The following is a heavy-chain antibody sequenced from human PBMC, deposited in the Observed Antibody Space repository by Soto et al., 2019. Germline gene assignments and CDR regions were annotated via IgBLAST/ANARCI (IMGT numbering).Heavy chain of an antibody. CDR1: GYTFTSYG. CDR3: ARAGAVDFGMYYSIIGDPNYYYYGMDV. Sequence: ASVKVSCKASGYTFTSYGISWVRQAPGQGLEWMGWISAYNGNTNYAQKLQGRVTMTTDTSTSTAYMELRRLRSDDTAVYYCARAGAVDFGMYYSIIGDPNYYYYGMDVWGQGTTVTVSS. D-gene: IGHD3-3*01. V-gene: IGHV1-18*04. J-gene: IGHJ6*02. CDR2: ISAYNGNT.